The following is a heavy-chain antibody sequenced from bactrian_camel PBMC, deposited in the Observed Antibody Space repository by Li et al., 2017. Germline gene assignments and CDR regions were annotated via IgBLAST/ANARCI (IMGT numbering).Heavy chain of an antibody. CDR2: IYTINGRDT. Sequence: HVQLVESGGGSVQAGGSLRLSCAASGFTSRRYCMGWFRQAPGKEREAVAAIYTINGRDTYYRDSVKGRFTITQDHDSSTLWLHMTNLKIEDTVNYRCAADLRSPYGTFDERDYWGQGTQVTVS. CDR3: AADLRSPYGTFDERDY. D-gene: IGHD5*01. CDR1: GFTSRRYC. J-gene: IGHJ4*01. V-gene: IGHV3S6*01.